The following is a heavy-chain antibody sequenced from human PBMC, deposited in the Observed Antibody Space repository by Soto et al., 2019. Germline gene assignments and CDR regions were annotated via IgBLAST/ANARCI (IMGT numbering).Heavy chain of an antibody. Sequence: SETLSLTCTVSGGSISSYYWSWIRQPPGKGLEWIGYIYYSGSTNYNPSLKSRVTISVDTSKNQFSLKLSSVTAADTAVYYCARAYGDYVYDYWGQGTPVTVSS. CDR1: GGSISSYY. CDR3: ARAYGDYVYDY. V-gene: IGHV4-59*01. D-gene: IGHD4-17*01. CDR2: IYYSGST. J-gene: IGHJ4*02.